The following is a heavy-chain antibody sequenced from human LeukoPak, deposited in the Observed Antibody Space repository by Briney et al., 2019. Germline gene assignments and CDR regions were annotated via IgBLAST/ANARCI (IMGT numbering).Heavy chain of an antibody. CDR3: ARDGGWMNDQDYYYGMDV. J-gene: IGHJ6*02. V-gene: IGHV1-69*13. D-gene: IGHD1-1*01. Sequence: GASVKVSCKASGGTFISYAIIWVRQAPGQGLEWMGGIIPIFGTANYAQKFQGRVTITADESTSTAYMELSSLRSEDTAVYYCARDGGWMNDQDYYYGMDVWGQGTTVTVSS. CDR2: IIPIFGTA. CDR1: GGTFISYA.